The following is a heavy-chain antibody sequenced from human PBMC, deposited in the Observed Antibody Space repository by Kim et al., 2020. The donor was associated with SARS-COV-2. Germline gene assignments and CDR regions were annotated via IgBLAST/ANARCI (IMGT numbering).Heavy chain of an antibody. Sequence: GGSLRLSCAASGFTFSSYEMNWVRQAPGKGLEWVSYISSSGSTIYYADSVKGRFTISRDNAKNSLYLQMNSLRAEDTAVYYCARVSTVTTLIHFDYWGQGTLVTVSS. D-gene: IGHD4-17*01. CDR2: ISSSGSTI. CDR1: GFTFSSYE. V-gene: IGHV3-48*03. CDR3: ARVSTVTTLIHFDY. J-gene: IGHJ4*02.